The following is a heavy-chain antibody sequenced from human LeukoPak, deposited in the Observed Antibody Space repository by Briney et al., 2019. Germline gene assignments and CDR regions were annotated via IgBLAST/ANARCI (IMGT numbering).Heavy chain of an antibody. CDR1: GYTFTSYG. CDR3: AKMRVSVAGDYFDY. J-gene: IGHJ4*02. V-gene: IGHV1-18*01. CDR2: ISAYNGNT. Sequence: ASVKVSCKASGYTFTSYGMSWVRQAPGQGLEWMGWISAYNGNTNYAQTLQGRVTMTTDTSTSTAYMELRSLRSDDTAVYYCAKMRVSVAGDYFDYWGQGTLVTVSS. D-gene: IGHD6-19*01.